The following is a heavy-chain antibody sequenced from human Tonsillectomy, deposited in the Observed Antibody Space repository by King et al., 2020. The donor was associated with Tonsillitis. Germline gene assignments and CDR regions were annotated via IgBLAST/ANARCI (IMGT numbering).Heavy chain of an antibody. CDR2: ISAYNGNT. CDR1: GYTFTSYG. D-gene: IGHD4-17*01. J-gene: IGHJ3*02. Sequence: QLVQSGAEVKKPGASVKVSCKASGYTFTSYGISWVRQAPGQGLEWMGWISAYNGNTNYAQKLQGRVTMTTDTSTSTAYMELRSLRADDTAVYYWARDRWAAGEAAFDIWGQGTMVTVSS. V-gene: IGHV1-18*01. CDR3: ARDRWAAGEAAFDI.